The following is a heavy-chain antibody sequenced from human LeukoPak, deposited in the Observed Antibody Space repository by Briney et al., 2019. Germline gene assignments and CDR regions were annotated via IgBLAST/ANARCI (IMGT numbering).Heavy chain of an antibody. V-gene: IGHV3-48*01. CDR3: ARGIQDSSSWPIDY. D-gene: IGHD6-13*01. CDR2: ISSSSSTI. CDR1: GFTFSSYS. J-gene: IGHJ4*02. Sequence: GGSLRLSCAASGFTFSSYSMNWVRQAPGKGLEWVSYISSSSSTIYYADSVKGRFTISRDKAKNSLYLQMNSLRAEDTAVYYCARGIQDSSSWPIDYWGQGTLVTVSS.